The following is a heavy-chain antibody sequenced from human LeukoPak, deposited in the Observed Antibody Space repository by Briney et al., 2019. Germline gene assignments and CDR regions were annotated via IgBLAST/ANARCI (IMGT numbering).Heavy chain of an antibody. CDR2: IWYDGSNK. J-gene: IGHJ4*02. D-gene: IGHD6-13*01. CDR1: GFTFSSYG. V-gene: IGHV3-33*01. Sequence: GGSLRLSCAASGFTFSSYGMHWVRQAPGKGLEWVAVIWYDGSNKYYADSVKGRFTIPRDNSKNTLYLQMNSLRAEDTAVYYCARAEPYSSSWYYFDYWGQGTLITVSS. CDR3: ARAEPYSSSWYYFDY.